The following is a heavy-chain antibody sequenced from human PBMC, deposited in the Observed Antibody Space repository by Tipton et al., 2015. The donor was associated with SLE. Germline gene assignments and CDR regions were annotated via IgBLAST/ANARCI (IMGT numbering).Heavy chain of an antibody. CDR1: GGSFSGYY. V-gene: IGHV4-34*01. Sequence: LRLSCAVYGGSFSGYYWSWIRQPPGKGLEWIGEINHSGGTNYNPSLKSRVTISLDTSKNQFSLKLNSVTAADTAVYYCARGSRDSGYPDYWGQGTLVTVSS. D-gene: IGHD5-12*01. CDR3: ARGSRDSGYPDY. J-gene: IGHJ4*02. CDR2: INHSGGT.